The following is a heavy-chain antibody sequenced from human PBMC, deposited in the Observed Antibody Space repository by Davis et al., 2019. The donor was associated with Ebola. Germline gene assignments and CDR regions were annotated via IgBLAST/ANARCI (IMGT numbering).Heavy chain of an antibody. CDR2: IYPGDSDT. CDR1: GYSFTSYW. Sequence: GESLKISCKGSGYSFTSYWIGWVRQMPGKGLEWMGFIYPGDSDTRYSPSFQGQVTISADKSISTAYLQWSSLKASDTAMYYCARREGYCISTSCPNWFDPWGQGTLVTVSS. D-gene: IGHD2-2*01. J-gene: IGHJ5*02. V-gene: IGHV5-51*01. CDR3: ARREGYCISTSCPNWFDP.